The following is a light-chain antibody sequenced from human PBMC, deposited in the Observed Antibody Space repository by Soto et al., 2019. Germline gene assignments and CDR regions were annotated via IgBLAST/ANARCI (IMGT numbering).Light chain of an antibody. V-gene: IGLV2-14*03. Sequence: QSVLTQPASVSGSPGQSITISCTGTSIDIGAYNCVSWYQQHPGKAPKLMLYDVNIRPSGVSNRFSGSKSGNTASLTISGLQAEDEADYYCTSWTTSTTMIFGGGTKLTVL. CDR3: TSWTTSTTMI. CDR2: DVN. J-gene: IGLJ2*01. CDR1: SIDIGAYNC.